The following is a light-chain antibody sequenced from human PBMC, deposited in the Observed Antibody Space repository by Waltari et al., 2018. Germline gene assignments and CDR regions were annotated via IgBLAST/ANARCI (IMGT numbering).Light chain of an antibody. J-gene: IGKJ2*01. CDR1: QGISSY. V-gene: IGKV1-8*01. CDR2: AAS. CDR3: QQYYSYPPAYT. Sequence: AIRMTQSPSSLSASTGDRVTITCRASQGISSYLAWYQQKPGKAPKLLIYAASTLQSGVPSRFSGSGSGTDFTLTISCLQSEDFATYYCQQYYSYPPAYTFGQGTKLEI.